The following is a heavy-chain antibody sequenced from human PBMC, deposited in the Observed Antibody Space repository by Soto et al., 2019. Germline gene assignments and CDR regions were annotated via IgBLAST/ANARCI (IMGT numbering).Heavy chain of an antibody. CDR1: GFTFSSYS. V-gene: IGHV3-21*01. Sequence: EVQLVESGGGLVKPGGSLRLSCAASGFTFSSYSMNWVRQAPGKGLEWVSSISSSSTYIYYADSVKGRFTISRDNAKNSLYLQMNILRAEDTAVYYCASAEYYYDTSGWYYWGQGTLVTVSS. D-gene: IGHD3-22*01. CDR2: ISSSSTYI. CDR3: ASAEYYYDTSGWYY. J-gene: IGHJ4*02.